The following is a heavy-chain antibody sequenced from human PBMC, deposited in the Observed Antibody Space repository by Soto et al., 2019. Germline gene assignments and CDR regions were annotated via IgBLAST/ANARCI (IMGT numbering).Heavy chain of an antibody. CDR2: INPGNGNT. Sequence: AALVKVSCKASGYTFSSYGVNWVRQAPGRGLEWMGWINPGNGNTKYSQQFQGRVIIDRDASASTAYMELSSLRSEDMAVYYCARGGYFDSSNYLAYWGLGTPVTVSS. CDR1: GYTFSSYG. V-gene: IGHV1-3*03. CDR3: ARGGYFDSSNYLAY. D-gene: IGHD3-22*01. J-gene: IGHJ4*02.